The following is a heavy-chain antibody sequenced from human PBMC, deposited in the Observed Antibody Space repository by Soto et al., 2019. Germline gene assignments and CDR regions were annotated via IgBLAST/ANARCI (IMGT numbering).Heavy chain of an antibody. Sequence: QLLESGGGLVQPGGSLRLSCEASGFSFSRNAMSWVRQAPGKGLEWVSSISSGGNTYYADSVKGRFTISRENSKNKQSLQMTSLGAEDTAVYYCAKLGYCTGGTCYLDYYYGVDVWGQGTTVTVS. CDR3: AKLGYCTGGTCYLDYYYGVDV. D-gene: IGHD2-15*01. CDR2: ISSGGNT. V-gene: IGHV3-23*01. J-gene: IGHJ6*02. CDR1: GFSFSRNA.